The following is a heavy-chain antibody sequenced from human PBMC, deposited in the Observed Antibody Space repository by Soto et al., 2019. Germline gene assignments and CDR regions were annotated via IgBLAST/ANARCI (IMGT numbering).Heavy chain of an antibody. CDR2: IKSKTDGGTT. V-gene: IGHV3-15*01. Sequence: EVQLVESGGGLVKPGGSLRLSCAASGFTFSNAWMSWVRQAPGKGLEWVGRIKSKTDGGTTDYAAPVKGRFTISRDDSKNTLYLQMNSLKTEDTAVYYCTTDPITMIVVVSGYWGQGALVTVSS. J-gene: IGHJ4*02. CDR3: TTDPITMIVVVSGY. CDR1: GFTFSNAW. D-gene: IGHD3-22*01.